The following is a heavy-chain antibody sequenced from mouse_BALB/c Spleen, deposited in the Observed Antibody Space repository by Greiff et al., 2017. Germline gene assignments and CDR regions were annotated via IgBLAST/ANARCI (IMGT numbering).Heavy chain of an antibody. CDR1: GYTFSSYW. CDR3: ARRNYRYSFAY. CDR2: ILPGSGST. V-gene: IGHV1-9*01. D-gene: IGHD2-14*01. J-gene: IGHJ3*01. Sequence: QVQLQQSGAELMKPGASVKISCKATGYTFSSYWIEWVKQRPGHGLEWIGEILPGSGSTNYNEKFKGKATFTADTSSNTAYMQLSSLTSEDSAVYYCARRNYRYSFAYWGQGTLVTVSA.